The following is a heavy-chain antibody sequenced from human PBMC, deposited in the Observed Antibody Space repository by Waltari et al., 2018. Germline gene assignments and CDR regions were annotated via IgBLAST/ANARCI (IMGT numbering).Heavy chain of an antibody. J-gene: IGHJ4*02. CDR2: IWSDGSSI. Sequence: QVQLVESGGGVVKPGRSLRLSCAASGFSFSTYGMHWFRQAPGKGLEWVAVIWSDGSSIHYADFVKGRFTISRDNTRNTLYLQMNSLRVEDTAMYYCVRGRGSSDYWGQGTLVSVSS. D-gene: IGHD2-2*01. V-gene: IGHV3-33*01. CDR3: VRGRGSSDY. CDR1: GFSFSTYG.